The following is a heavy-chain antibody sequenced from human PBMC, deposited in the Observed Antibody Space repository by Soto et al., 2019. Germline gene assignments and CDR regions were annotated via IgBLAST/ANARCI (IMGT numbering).Heavy chain of an antibody. J-gene: IGHJ4*02. CDR2: INPNSGGT. Sequence: ASVKVSCKASGYTFTGYYMHWVRQAPGQGLEWMGWINPNSGGTNYAQKFQGWVTMTRDTSISTAYMELSRLRSDDTAVYYCARDFVGCSGGSCYVPFYYFDYWGQGTLVTVSS. CDR3: ARDFVGCSGGSCYVPFYYFDY. D-gene: IGHD2-15*01. CDR1: GYTFTGYY. V-gene: IGHV1-2*04.